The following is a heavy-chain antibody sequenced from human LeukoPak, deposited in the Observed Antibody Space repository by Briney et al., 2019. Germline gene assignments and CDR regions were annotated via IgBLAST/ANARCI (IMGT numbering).Heavy chain of an antibody. CDR2: IYTSGST. CDR3: ARIGSHCYTASCYGDY. D-gene: IGHD2-2*01. Sequence: PSQTLSLTCTVSGGSISSGSYYWSWIRQPAGKGLEGIGRIYTSGSTNYNPSLKSRVTISVDTSKNQFSLKLSSVTAADTALYYCARIGSHCYTASCYGDYWGQGALVTVSS. J-gene: IGHJ4*02. CDR1: GGSISSGSYY. V-gene: IGHV4-61*02.